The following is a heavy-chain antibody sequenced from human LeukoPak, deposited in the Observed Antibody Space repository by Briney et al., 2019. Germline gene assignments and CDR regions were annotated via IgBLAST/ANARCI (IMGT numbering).Heavy chain of an antibody. J-gene: IGHJ5*02. V-gene: IGHV3-30*02. CDR3: ARDTSDLTGTNWFDP. D-gene: IGHD3-9*01. CDR1: GFTFSSYG. Sequence: GGSLRLSCAASGFTFSSYGMHWVRQAPGKGLEWVAFIRYDGSNKYYADSVKGRFTISRDNSKNTLYLQMNSLRAEDTAVYYCARDTSDLTGTNWFDPWGQGTLVTVSP. CDR2: IRYDGSNK.